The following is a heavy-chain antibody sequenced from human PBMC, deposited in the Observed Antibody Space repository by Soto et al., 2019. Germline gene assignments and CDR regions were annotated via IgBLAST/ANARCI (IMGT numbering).Heavy chain of an antibody. V-gene: IGHV1-69*13. CDR2: IIPIFGTA. Sequence: SVKVSCKASGGTFSSYAISWVRHAPGQGLEWMGGIIPIFGTANYAQKFQGRVTITADESTSTAYMELSSLRSEDTAVYYCARGSGHYYDSSGYNFDYWGQGTLVTVSS. CDR3: ARGSGHYYDSSGYNFDY. J-gene: IGHJ4*02. D-gene: IGHD3-22*01. CDR1: GGTFSSYA.